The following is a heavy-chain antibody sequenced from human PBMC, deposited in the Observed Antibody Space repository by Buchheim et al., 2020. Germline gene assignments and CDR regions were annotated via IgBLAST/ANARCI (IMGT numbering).Heavy chain of an antibody. J-gene: IGHJ4*02. D-gene: IGHD1-26*01. CDR3: ATITQWELLRTYDY. CDR2: IRTRSDGATT. Sequence: EVQVVESGGDLVKPGGSLRLSCAASGFTFTNALMGWIRQAPGEGLEWIARIRTRSDGATTDYASPVKGRFTISRDDSKNTVYLQMDSLKTEDTAVYFCATITQWELLRTYDYWGQGTL. CDR1: GFTFTNAL. V-gene: IGHV3-15*01.